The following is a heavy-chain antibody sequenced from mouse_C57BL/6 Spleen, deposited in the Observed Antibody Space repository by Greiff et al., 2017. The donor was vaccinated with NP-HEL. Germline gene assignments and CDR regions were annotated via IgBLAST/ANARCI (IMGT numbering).Heavy chain of an antibody. CDR3: ARGTTVIGY. V-gene: IGHV1-69*01. CDR2: IDPSDSYT. J-gene: IGHJ2*01. CDR1: GYTFTSYW. D-gene: IGHD1-1*01. Sequence: QVQLQQPGAELVMPGASVKLSCKASGYTFTSYWMHWVKQRPGQGLEWIGEIDPSDSYTNYNQKFKGKSTLTVDKSSSTAYMQLSSLTSEDSAVYYCARGTTVIGYWGQGTTLTVSS.